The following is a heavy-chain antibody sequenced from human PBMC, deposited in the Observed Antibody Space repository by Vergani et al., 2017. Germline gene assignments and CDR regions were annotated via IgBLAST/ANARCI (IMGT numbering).Heavy chain of an antibody. CDR1: LFSFSTXS. CDR3: ARDFHSNYVPYYYYYGMDV. CDR2: ISYYVSNK. Sequence: QVQLVESGGGVVQPPRSLSLSSAPSLFSFSTXSLPSLRPPPPPGRVSLSVISYYVSNKYYADSVKGRFTISRDNAKNSLYLQMNSLRAEDTAVYYCARDFHSNYVPYYYYYGMDVWGQGTTVTVS. J-gene: IGHJ6*02. D-gene: IGHD4-11*01. V-gene: IGHV3-30*03.